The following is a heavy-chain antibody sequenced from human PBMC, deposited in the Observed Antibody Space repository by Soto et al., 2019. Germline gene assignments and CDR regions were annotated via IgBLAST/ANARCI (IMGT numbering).Heavy chain of an antibody. J-gene: IGHJ4*02. CDR2: TSYDGSNK. Sequence: QVQLVESGGGVVQPGRSLRLSCAASGFTFSSYAMHWVRQAPGKGLEWVAVTSYDGSNKYYADSVKGRVTISRDNSKNKMYLKMHRLRAEDTAVYYCARDKSTYRSGWHNRNFDYWGQGTLVTVSS. D-gene: IGHD6-19*01. CDR1: GFTFSSYA. V-gene: IGHV3-30-3*01. CDR3: ARDKSTYRSGWHNRNFDY.